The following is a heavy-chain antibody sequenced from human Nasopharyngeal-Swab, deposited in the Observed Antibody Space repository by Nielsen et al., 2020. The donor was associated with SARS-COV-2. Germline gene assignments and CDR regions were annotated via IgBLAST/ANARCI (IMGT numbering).Heavy chain of an antibody. J-gene: IGHJ6*03. Sequence: WIRQPPGKGLEWIGEINHSGSTNYNPSLKSRVTISVDTSKNQFSLKLSSVTAADTAVYYCARARTSSGGSCYRRAFCYYYYMDVWGKGTTVTVSS. V-gene: IGHV4-34*01. D-gene: IGHD2-15*01. CDR3: ARARTSSGGSCYRRAFCYYYYMDV. CDR2: INHSGST.